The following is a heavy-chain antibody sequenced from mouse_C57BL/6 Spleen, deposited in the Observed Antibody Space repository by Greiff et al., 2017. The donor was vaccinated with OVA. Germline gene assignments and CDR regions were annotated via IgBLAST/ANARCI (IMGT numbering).Heavy chain of an antibody. CDR3: ARSKASYYGSIFDY. CDR2: IDPSDSYT. J-gene: IGHJ2*01. CDR1: GYTFTSYW. D-gene: IGHD1-1*01. V-gene: IGHV1-69*01. Sequence: QVQLQQPGAELVMPGASVKLSCKASGYTFTSYWMHWVKQRPGQGLEWIGEIDPSDSYTNYNQKFKGKSTLTVDKSSSTAYMQLSSLTSEDSAVYYCARSKASYYGSIFDYWGQGTTLTVSS.